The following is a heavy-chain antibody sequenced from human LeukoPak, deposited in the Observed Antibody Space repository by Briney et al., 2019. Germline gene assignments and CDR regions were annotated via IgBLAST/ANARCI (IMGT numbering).Heavy chain of an antibody. V-gene: IGHV1-46*01. D-gene: IGHD3-22*01. J-gene: IGHJ4*02. CDR1: GYTFTSYY. Sequence: ASVKVSCKASGYTFTSYYMHWVRQAPGQGLEWMGIINPSSGKINYAQKFQGRVTMTRDTSTSTVYMELSSLRSEDTAVYYCARDQALSYYYDSSGYRPLDYWGQGTLVTVSS. CDR3: ARDQALSYYYDSSGYRPLDY. CDR2: INPSSGKI.